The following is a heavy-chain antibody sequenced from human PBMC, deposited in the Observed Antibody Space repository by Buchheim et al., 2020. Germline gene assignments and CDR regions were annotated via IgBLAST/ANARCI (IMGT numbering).Heavy chain of an antibody. CDR2: ISYDGSNK. CDR3: AKDHKRGSYFGYFDL. V-gene: IGHV3-30*18. Sequence: QVQLVESGGGVVQPGRSLRLSCAASGFTFSSYGMHWVRQAPGKGLEWVAVISYDGSNKYYADSVKGRFTISRDNSKNTLYLQMNSLRAEDTAVYHCAKDHKRGSYFGYFDLWGRGTL. D-gene: IGHD1-26*01. J-gene: IGHJ2*01. CDR1: GFTFSSYG.